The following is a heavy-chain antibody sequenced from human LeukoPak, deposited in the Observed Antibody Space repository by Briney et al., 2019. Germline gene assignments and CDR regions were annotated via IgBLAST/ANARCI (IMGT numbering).Heavy chain of an antibody. CDR1: GFTFSSYS. CDR3: ATAGESSGGYYYYGMDV. V-gene: IGHV3-48*01. J-gene: IGHJ6*02. Sequence: GGSLRLSCAASGFTFSSYSMNWVRQAPGKGLEWVSYISSSSSTIYYADSVKGRFTISRDNAKNSLYLQMNSLRSEDTAVYYCATAGESSGGYYYYGMDVWGQGTTVTVSS. CDR2: ISSSSSTI. D-gene: IGHD6-19*01.